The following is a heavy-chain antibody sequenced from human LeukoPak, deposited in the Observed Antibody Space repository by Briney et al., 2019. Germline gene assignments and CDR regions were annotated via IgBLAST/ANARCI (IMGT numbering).Heavy chain of an antibody. V-gene: IGHV4-4*07. J-gene: IGHJ4*02. Sequence: SETLSLTCTVSGASISSYYWTWIRQPAGEGLEWIGRIHTSGRTNYNPSLKSRVTMSVDTSKNQFSLKLSSVTAADTAVYYCARARGGSGSYGHFDYWGQGTLVTVSS. CDR1: GASISSYY. CDR2: IHTSGRT. D-gene: IGHD1-26*01. CDR3: ARARGGSGSYGHFDY.